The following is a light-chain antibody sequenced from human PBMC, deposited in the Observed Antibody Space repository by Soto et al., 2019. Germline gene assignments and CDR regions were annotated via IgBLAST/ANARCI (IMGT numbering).Light chain of an antibody. J-gene: IGKJ4*01. CDR3: QQTYSLPHT. CDR2: ATS. Sequence: DIQMTQSPPSLSASVGDSITITCRASQSISTYLNWYRQKPGKAPELLIFATSSLQRGVPSRFSGSGSGTDFTLTISCLQPGDFETYYCQQTYSLPHTFGGGTNV. CDR1: QSISTY. V-gene: IGKV1-39*01.